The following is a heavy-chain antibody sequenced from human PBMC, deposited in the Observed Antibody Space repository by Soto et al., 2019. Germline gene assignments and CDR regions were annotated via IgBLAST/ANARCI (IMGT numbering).Heavy chain of an antibody. D-gene: IGHD5-12*01. CDR1: GGSINSGDYY. J-gene: IGHJ4*02. V-gene: IGHV4-30-4*01. CDR2: IYYSGST. Sequence: SETLSLTCSVSGGSINSGDYYWSWIRQPPGKGLEWIGYIYYSGSTYYNPSLKSRSTISIDTSKNQFFLNVDSVTAADTAVYFCARLYTGYEAFDYWGQGTQVTVSS. CDR3: ARLYTGYEAFDY.